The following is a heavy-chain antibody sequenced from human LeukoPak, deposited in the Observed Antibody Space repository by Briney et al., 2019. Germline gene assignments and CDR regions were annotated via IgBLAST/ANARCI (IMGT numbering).Heavy chain of an antibody. V-gene: IGHV3-64*01. J-gene: IGHJ4*02. CDR3: ARGSRFGEFPFDY. CDR2: ISSNGGST. CDR1: GFTFSSYW. Sequence: GGSLRLSCAASGFTFSSYWMSWVRQAPGKGLEYVSAISSNGGSTYYANSVKGRFTISRDNSKNTLYLQMGSLRAEDMAVYYCARGSRFGEFPFDYWGQGTLVTVSS. D-gene: IGHD3-10*01.